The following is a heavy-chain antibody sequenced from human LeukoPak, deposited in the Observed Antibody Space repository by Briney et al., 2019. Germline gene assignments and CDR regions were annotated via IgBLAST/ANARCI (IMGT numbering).Heavy chain of an antibody. D-gene: IGHD3-3*01. V-gene: IGHV3-30*01. J-gene: IGHJ4*02. CDR2: ISYDGSNK. Sequence: PGRSLRLSCAASGFTFSSYAMHWVRQAPGKGLEGVAVISYDGSNKYYADSVKGRFTISRDNSKSTLYLQMNSLRAEDTAVYYCARAPRYDFWSGYFDYFDYWGQGTLVTVSS. CDR1: GFTFSSYA. CDR3: ARAPRYDFWSGYFDYFDY.